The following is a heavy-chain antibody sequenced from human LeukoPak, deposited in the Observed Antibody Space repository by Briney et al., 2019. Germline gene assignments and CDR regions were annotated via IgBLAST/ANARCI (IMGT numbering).Heavy chain of an antibody. D-gene: IGHD5-18*01. CDR2: IIPIFGTA. J-gene: IGHJ4*02. V-gene: IGHV1-69*05. CDR1: GGTLSSYA. Sequence: SVKVSCKASGGTLSSYAISWVRQAPGQGLEWMGRIIPIFGTANYAQKFQGRVTITTDESTSTAYMELSSPRSEDTAVYYCARDGDPNTATLDYWGQGTLVTVSS. CDR3: ARDGDPNTATLDY.